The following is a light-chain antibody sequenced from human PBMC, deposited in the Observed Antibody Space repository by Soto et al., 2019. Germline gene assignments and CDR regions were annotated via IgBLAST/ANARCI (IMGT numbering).Light chain of an antibody. Sequence: EIVLTQSPGTLSLSPGERATLSCRASRSVSSNNLAWYQQKLGRAPRLLISGASRRATGIPDRFSGSGSGTDFTLTITSLEPEDFAVYYCQQYGTSPRTFGQGTRLEIK. V-gene: IGKV3-20*01. CDR1: RSVSSNN. J-gene: IGKJ5*01. CDR2: GAS. CDR3: QQYGTSPRT.